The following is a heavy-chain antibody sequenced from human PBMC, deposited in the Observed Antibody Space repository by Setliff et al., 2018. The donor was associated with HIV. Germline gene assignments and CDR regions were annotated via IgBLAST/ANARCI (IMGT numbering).Heavy chain of an antibody. J-gene: IGHJ4*02. CDR1: GFRVTDTY. D-gene: IGHD3-22*01. CDR2: IYKAGKT. V-gene: IGHV3-53*01. CDR3: AKDRYYDSSGSPFDY. Sequence: PGGSLRLSCEASGFRVTDTYMAWVRQAPGKGLEWVTLIYKAGKTYYADFVKGRFTIARDDTKNTVSLQMTNLEPGDTAMYYCAKDRYYDSSGSPFDYWGQGTLVTVSS.